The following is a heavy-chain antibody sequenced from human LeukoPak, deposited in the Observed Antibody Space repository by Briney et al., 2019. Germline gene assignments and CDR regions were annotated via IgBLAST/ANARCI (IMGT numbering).Heavy chain of an antibody. J-gene: IGHJ4*02. CDR1: GFTFSNAW. Sequence: GGSLRLSCAASGFTFSNAWMSWVRQAPGKGLEWVGRTKSKTDGGTTDYAAPVKGRFTISRDDSKNTLYLQMNSLKTEDTAVYYCTTVLGYCSSTSCYPGDYWGQGTLVTVSS. V-gene: IGHV3-15*01. CDR3: TTVLGYCSSTSCYPGDY. D-gene: IGHD2-2*01. CDR2: TKSKTDGGTT.